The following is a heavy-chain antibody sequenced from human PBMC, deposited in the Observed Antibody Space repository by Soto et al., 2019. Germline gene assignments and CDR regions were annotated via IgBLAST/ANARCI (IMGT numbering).Heavy chain of an antibody. J-gene: IGHJ4*02. V-gene: IGHV3-74*01. CDR2: INSDGSST. CDR1: GFTFSSYW. Sequence: GGSLRLSCAASGFTFSSYWMHWVRQAPGKGLVWVSRINSDGSSTSYADSVKGRFTISRDNAKNTLYLQMNSLRAEDTAVYYCARPYCSGGSCYYYFDYWGQGTLVTVSS. D-gene: IGHD2-15*01. CDR3: ARPYCSGGSCYYYFDY.